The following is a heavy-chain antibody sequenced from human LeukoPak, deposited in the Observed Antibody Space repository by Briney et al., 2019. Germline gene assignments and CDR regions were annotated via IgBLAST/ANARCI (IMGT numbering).Heavy chain of an antibody. D-gene: IGHD2-21*02. CDR3: AKDEVTSGGGLAS. V-gene: IGHV3-53*01. CDR1: GFTVSGTH. CDR2: MYTGGTT. Sequence: ASLRLFCAASGFTVSGTHMSWVRQAPGKGLEWVSAMYTGGTTYYADSVTGRFTVSRDTSRNTLFLHMDSLRAEDTAVYYCAKDEVTSGGGLASWGQGTLVIVSS. J-gene: IGHJ5*01.